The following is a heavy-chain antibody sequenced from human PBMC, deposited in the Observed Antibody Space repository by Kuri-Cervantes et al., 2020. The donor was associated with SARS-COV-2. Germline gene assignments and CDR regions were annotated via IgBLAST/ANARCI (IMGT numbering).Heavy chain of an antibody. J-gene: IGHJ6*02. CDR1: GGSISSSSYY. CDR3: ARYGIFGVVIMMGYYYGMDV. Sequence: SCIVSGGSISSSSYYWGWIRQPPGKGLERIGSIYYSGSTYYNPSLKSRVTISVDTSKNQFSLKLSSVTAADTAVYYCARYGIFGVVIMMGYYYGMDVWGQGTTVTVSS. D-gene: IGHD3-3*01. CDR2: IYYSGST. V-gene: IGHV4-39*01.